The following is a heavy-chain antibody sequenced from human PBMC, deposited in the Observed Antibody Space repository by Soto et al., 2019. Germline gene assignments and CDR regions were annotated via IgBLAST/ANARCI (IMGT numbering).Heavy chain of an antibody. Sequence: ASVKVSCKASGYTFSTYGITWVRQAPGQGLDWMGWINPFTGDTNSAARFQDRVTMTTDTSTRTAYMELRSLRSDDTAVYYCARVKVPAAILGAFDLWGQGTLVNVSS. CDR1: GYTFSTYG. CDR3: ARVKVPAAILGAFDL. CDR2: INPFTGDT. J-gene: IGHJ3*01. V-gene: IGHV1-18*01. D-gene: IGHD2-2*02.